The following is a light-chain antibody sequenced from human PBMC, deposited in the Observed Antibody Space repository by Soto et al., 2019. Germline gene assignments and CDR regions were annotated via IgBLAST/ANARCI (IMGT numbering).Light chain of an antibody. J-gene: IGKJ2*01. CDR1: QSVSSSY. Sequence: EIVLTQSPGTLSLSPGERATLSCRASQSVSSSYLAWYQQKPGQAPRLLIYGASSRATGIPDRFSGSGSGTDFTLTISTLETEDFAVYYCQLYGSSPRTFGQGTKLEIK. V-gene: IGKV3-20*01. CDR2: GAS. CDR3: QLYGSSPRT.